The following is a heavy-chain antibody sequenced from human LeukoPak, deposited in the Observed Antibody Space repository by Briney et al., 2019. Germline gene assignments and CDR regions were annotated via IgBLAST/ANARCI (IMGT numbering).Heavy chain of an antibody. CDR3: AGDQGNFWSGYYPHPYGMDV. J-gene: IGHJ6*02. V-gene: IGHV1-69*13. D-gene: IGHD3-3*01. Sequence: ASVKVSCKASGGTFSSYAISWVRQAPGQGLEWMGGIIPIFGTANYAQKFQGRVTITADESTSTAYMELSSLRSEDTAVYYCAGDQGNFWSGYYPHPYGMDVWGQGTTVTVSS. CDR2: IIPIFGTA. CDR1: GGTFSSYA.